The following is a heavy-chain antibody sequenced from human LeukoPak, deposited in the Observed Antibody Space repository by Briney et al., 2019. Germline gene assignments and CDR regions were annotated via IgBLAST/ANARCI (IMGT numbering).Heavy chain of an antibody. CDR2: FHHSGNT. Sequence: PSETLSLTCSVSGASISRYYWSWIRQPPGKGLEWIGYFHHSGNTNYSPSLSSRITMSVDTSKNQFSLRLNSVTAADTAIYYCAKRAAALDSWGQGTLVTVSS. J-gene: IGHJ4*02. CDR3: AKRAAALDS. V-gene: IGHV4-59*12. CDR1: GASISRYY. D-gene: IGHD6-13*01.